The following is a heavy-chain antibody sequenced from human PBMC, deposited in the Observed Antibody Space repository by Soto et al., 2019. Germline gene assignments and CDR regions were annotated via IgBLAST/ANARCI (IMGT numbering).Heavy chain of an antibody. D-gene: IGHD2-15*01. V-gene: IGHV1-8*01. CDR3: ARVRRYCSGGSCYSNFDY. CDR1: GYTFTSYD. Sequence: QVQLVQSGAEVKKPGASVKVSCKASGYTFTSYDINWVRQATGQGLEWMGWINPNSGNTGYAQKFQGRVTMTRNTSISTAYMELSSLRSEDTAVYYCARVRRYCSGGSCYSNFDYWGQGTLVTVSS. J-gene: IGHJ4*02. CDR2: INPNSGNT.